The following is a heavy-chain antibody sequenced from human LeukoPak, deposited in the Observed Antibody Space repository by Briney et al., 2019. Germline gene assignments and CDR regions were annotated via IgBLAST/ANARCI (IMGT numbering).Heavy chain of an antibody. Sequence: GASVKVSCKASGYTFTNYYMHWVRQAPGQGLEWMGIINPSGGSTSYAQKFQGRVTMTGDMSTSTVYMELSSLRSEDTAVYYCARPRGGGYDDIFDYWGQGTLVTVSS. CDR1: GYTFTNYY. V-gene: IGHV1-46*01. J-gene: IGHJ4*02. D-gene: IGHD5-12*01. CDR2: INPSGGST. CDR3: ARPRGGGYDDIFDY.